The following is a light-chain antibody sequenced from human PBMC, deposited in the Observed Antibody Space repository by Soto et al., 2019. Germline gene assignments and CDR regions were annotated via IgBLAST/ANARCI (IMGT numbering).Light chain of an antibody. Sequence: DVAMTQSPLSLPVTLGQPASISCRSSQSLVKSNGNTYSTWFQQRPGQSPRRLIYKVSNRDSGVPDRFSGSGSGTDFTLEISRVEAEDAGLYYCMQGTHWPFTFGRGTKLEIK. CDR1: QSLVKSNGNTY. V-gene: IGKV2-30*01. CDR2: KVS. CDR3: MQGTHWPFT. J-gene: IGKJ2*01.